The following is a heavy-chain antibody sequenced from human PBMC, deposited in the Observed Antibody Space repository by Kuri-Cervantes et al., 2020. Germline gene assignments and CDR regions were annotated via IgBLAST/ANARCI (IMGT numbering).Heavy chain of an antibody. J-gene: IGHJ4*02. CDR3: ASHNNEYKYALGH. D-gene: IGHD2-8*01. V-gene: IGHV3-7*01. CDR1: GFTFSNYW. CDR2: IKQDGSKQ. Sequence: GESLKISCAASGFTFSNYWMAWVRQPPGKGLEWLANIKQDGSKQDYVDSLKGRFIISRDNAKNSLYLQMNSLRAEDTALYYCASHNNEYKYALGHWGQGTLVTVSS.